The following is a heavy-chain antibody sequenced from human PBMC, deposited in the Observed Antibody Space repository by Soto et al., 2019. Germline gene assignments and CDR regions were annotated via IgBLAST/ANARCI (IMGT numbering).Heavy chain of an antibody. Sequence: GGSLRLSCAASGFIFSNYGMHWVRQAPGKGLEWVALIYYDGSYENYADSVKGRFTISRDNAKNTLYLQMHSLRAEDTAMYYCASWGHIVPVSPTDFDHWGEGTLVTVSS. J-gene: IGHJ4*02. D-gene: IGHD2-21*01. CDR3: ASWGHIVPVSPTDFDH. CDR2: IYYDGSYE. CDR1: GFIFSNYG. V-gene: IGHV3-33*03.